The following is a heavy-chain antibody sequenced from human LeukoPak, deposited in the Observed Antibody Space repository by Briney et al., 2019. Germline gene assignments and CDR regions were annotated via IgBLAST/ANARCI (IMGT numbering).Heavy chain of an antibody. J-gene: IGHJ1*01. D-gene: IGHD1-1*01. CDR2: INYDARSR. CDR3: VRGAGPGTPFD. V-gene: IGHV3-74*01. Sequence: GGSLRLSCAASGFTFSLSWMHWVRQAPGKGLEWVSSINYDARSRTYADSVKGRLTIPRDNAENTLFLQMNSLRVEDSAIYSCVRGAGPGTPFDWGQGILVTVS. CDR1: GFTFSLSW.